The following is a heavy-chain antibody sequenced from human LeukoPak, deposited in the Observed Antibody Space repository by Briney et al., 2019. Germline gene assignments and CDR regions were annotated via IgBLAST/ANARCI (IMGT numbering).Heavy chain of an antibody. CDR3: TTDRDLLGFDY. Sequence: SGGSLRLSCAASGFTFSNAWTNWVRQAPGKGLEWVGRIKSKTDGGTTDYAAPVKGRFTISRDDSKNTLYLQMNSLKTEDTAVYYCTTDRDLLGFDYWGQGTLVTVSS. CDR1: GFTFSNAW. J-gene: IGHJ4*02. CDR2: IKSKTDGGTT. V-gene: IGHV3-15*07. D-gene: IGHD1-26*01.